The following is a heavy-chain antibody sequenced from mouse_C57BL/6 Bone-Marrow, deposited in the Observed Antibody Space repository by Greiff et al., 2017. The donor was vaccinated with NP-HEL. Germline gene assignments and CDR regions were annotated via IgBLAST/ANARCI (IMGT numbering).Heavy chain of an antibody. CDR1: GYTFTSYW. Sequence: VQLQQPGAELVRPGTSVKLSCKASGYTFTSYWMHWVKQRPMQGLEWIGNIDPSDSETHYNQKFKDKATLTVDKSSSTAYMQLSSLTSEDSAVYYCAREGFDYYGSSWYYFDYWGQGTTLTVSS. V-gene: IGHV1-52*01. CDR3: AREGFDYYGSSWYYFDY. CDR2: IDPSDSET. J-gene: IGHJ2*01. D-gene: IGHD1-1*01.